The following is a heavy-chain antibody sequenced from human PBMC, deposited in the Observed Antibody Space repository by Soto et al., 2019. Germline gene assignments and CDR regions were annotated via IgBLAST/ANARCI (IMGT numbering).Heavy chain of an antibody. Sequence: SAALSLTCAVYGGSFSGYYWSSIRQPPGKGLEWIGEINHSGSTNYNPSLKSRVTISVDTSKNQFSLKLSSVTAADTAVYYCAGKMGISWGQGTLVTVSS. CDR3: AGKMGIS. J-gene: IGHJ5*02. CDR1: GGSFSGYY. V-gene: IGHV4-34*01. D-gene: IGHD1-26*01. CDR2: INHSGST.